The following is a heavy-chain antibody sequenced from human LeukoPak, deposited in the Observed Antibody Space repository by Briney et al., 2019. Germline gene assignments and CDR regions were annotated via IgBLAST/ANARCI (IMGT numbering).Heavy chain of an antibody. D-gene: IGHD6-13*01. Sequence: GWALRLFCTGSNFSFRHYGLNWVRQTPGKGLEGVSHITSTSGSVYYADSVQGRFTISRDNSKNSLYLHMDSLRAEDTAVYYCARCDSYSSSWSRQFDFWGQGTLVIVSS. CDR1: NFSFRHYG. CDR3: ARCDSYSSSWSRQFDF. V-gene: IGHV3-48*04. J-gene: IGHJ4*02. CDR2: ITSTSGSV.